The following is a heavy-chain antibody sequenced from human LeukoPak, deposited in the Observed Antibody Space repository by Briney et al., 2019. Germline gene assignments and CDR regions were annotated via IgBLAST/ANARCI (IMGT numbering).Heavy chain of an antibody. CDR2: ISSSSSYI. Sequence: GGSLRLSCAASGFTFSSYSMNWVRQAPGKGLEWVSSISSSSSYIYYADSVKGRFTISRDNAKNSLYLQMNSLRAEDTAIYYCAKVLKSGSGDYWGQGTLVTVSS. CDR3: AKVLKSGSGDY. D-gene: IGHD1-26*01. CDR1: GFTFSSYS. J-gene: IGHJ4*02. V-gene: IGHV3-21*04.